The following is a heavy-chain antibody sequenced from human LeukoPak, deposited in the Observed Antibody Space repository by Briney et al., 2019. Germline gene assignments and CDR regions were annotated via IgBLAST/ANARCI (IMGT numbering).Heavy chain of an antibody. D-gene: IGHD1-14*01. CDR1: GFTFSSYW. V-gene: IGHV3-7*03. CDR3: ARDVLAAGATGTFDI. CDR2: INHNGNVN. J-gene: IGHJ3*02. Sequence: GGSLRLSCAASGFTFSSYWMNWARQAPGKGLEWVASINHNGNVNYYVDSVKGRFTISRDSAKTSLYLQMNSLRAEDTAVYYCARDVLAAGATGTFDIWGQGTMVTVSS.